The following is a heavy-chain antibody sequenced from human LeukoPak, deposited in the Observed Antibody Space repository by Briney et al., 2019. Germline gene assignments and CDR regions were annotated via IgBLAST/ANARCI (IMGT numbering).Heavy chain of an antibody. D-gene: IGHD5-12*01. CDR2: IIPLLGTT. CDR3: VRSGYDYDWFDP. J-gene: IGHJ5*02. CDR1: GGTVSDYS. Sequence: SVMVSCKASGGTVSDYSISWVRQAPGQGLEWMGRIIPLLGTTHCAQNFQGRFTMTADKSTTSVYMELSSLRSEDTAVYYCVRSGYDYDWFDPWGQGTLVTVSS. V-gene: IGHV1-69*08.